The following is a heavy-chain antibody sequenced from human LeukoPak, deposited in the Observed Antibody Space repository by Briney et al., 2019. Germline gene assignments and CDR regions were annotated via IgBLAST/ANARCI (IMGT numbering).Heavy chain of an antibody. CDR2: IYSGAGT. V-gene: IGHV3-66*01. Sequence: SGGSLRLSCAASGFTVSNNYMSWVRQAPGKELEWVSVIYSGAGTYYADSVKGRFTISRDNSKNTLYLQMNSLRAEDTAVYYCARVPLYGDYADYYFDSWGQGTLVTVSS. D-gene: IGHD4-17*01. CDR1: GFTVSNNY. J-gene: IGHJ4*02. CDR3: ARVPLYGDYADYYFDS.